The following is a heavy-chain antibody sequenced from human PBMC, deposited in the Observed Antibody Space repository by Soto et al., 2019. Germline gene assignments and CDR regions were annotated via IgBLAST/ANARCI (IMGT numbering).Heavy chain of an antibody. CDR3: ASGFWIGPIAYYFDS. CDR1: GGSLSTQA. V-gene: IGHV1-69*06. Sequence: QVQLVQSGAEVKKPGSSVKVSCKASGGSLSTQAISWVRQAPGQRLEWMGGIIPQFGTGNYAQGSQDRVTFSADKSTSTAYMEVTRLRSEDTAVYYCASGFWIGPIAYYFDSCGQGTLVTVSS. J-gene: IGHJ4*01. D-gene: IGHD3-3*01. CDR2: IIPQFGTG.